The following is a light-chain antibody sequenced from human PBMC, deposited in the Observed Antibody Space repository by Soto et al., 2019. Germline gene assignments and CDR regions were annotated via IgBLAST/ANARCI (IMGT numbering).Light chain of an antibody. Sequence: QSALTQPASVSGSPGQSITISCTGTSSDVGAYNYVSWYQQHPGKAPKLMIYGVNIRPSGVSNRFSGSKSGNTASLTISGLQAEDEADYYCTSWTTSTTMKFGGGTKLTVL. CDR1: SSDVGAYNY. V-gene: IGLV2-14*01. CDR2: GVN. J-gene: IGLJ2*01. CDR3: TSWTTSTTMK.